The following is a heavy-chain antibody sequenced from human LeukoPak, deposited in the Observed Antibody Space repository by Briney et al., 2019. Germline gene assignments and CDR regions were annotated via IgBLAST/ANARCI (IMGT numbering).Heavy chain of an antibody. CDR3: AKDKSSSSKNFDY. D-gene: IGHD6-13*01. CDR1: GFTFSSCG. J-gene: IGHJ4*02. Sequence: GGSLRLSCAASGFTFSSCGMHWVRQAPGKGLEWVAFIRYDGSNNYYEDSVKGRFTISRDNSKNTLYLQMNSLRAEDTAVYYCAKDKSSSSKNFDYWGQGTLVTVSS. CDR2: IRYDGSNN. V-gene: IGHV3-30*02.